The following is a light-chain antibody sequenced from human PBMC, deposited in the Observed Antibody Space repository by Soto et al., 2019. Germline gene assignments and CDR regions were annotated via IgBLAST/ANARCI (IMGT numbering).Light chain of an antibody. J-gene: IGKJ4*01. CDR2: AAS. CDR3: QQRSNWPSLT. V-gene: IGKV1-9*01. Sequence: DIQLTQSPSFLSASVGDRVTITCRASQGISSYLAWYQQKPGKAPKLLIYAASTLQSGVPSRFSGSGSGTEFTLTISSLQPEDFATYYCQQRSNWPSLTFGGGTKVEIK. CDR1: QGISSY.